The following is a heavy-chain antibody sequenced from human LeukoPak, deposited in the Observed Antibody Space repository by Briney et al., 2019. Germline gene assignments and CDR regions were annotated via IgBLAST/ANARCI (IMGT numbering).Heavy chain of an antibody. CDR3: ARGKNGVGGYDILIDY. CDR1: GFTFSSFE. D-gene: IGHD3-9*01. CDR2: ISSSGSST. Sequence: GGSLRLSCAASGFTFSSFEMNWVRQAPGKGLEGVSYISSSGSSTFYADSVKGRFTISRDNAKNSLFLQMFTLRDEDTAVYYCARGKNGVGGYDILIDYWGQGTLVTVSS. V-gene: IGHV3-48*03. J-gene: IGHJ4*02.